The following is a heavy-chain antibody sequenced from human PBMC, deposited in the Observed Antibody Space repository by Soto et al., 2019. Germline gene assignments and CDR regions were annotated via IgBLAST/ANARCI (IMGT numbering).Heavy chain of an antibody. D-gene: IGHD6-19*01. CDR1: GFTFSSYA. CDR2: ISSSGGST. Sequence: EVQLLESGGGLVQPGGSLRLSCAASGFTFSSYAMSWVRQAPGKGLEGVSGISSSGGSTYCADSVRGRFTISRDNSRNTLYLQMPSLRAGATAVYYCAKPSSAWDTLADYWGQGTLVTVSS. J-gene: IGHJ4*02. CDR3: AKPSSAWDTLADY. V-gene: IGHV3-23*01.